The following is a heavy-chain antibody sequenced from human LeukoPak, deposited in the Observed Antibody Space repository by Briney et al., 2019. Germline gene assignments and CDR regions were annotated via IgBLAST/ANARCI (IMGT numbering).Heavy chain of an antibody. V-gene: IGHV4-39*07. CDR1: GGSISSTSYY. CDR2: IYYSGST. CDR3: ARGPTTVTRAFDY. D-gene: IGHD4-17*01. Sequence: SETLSLTCTVSGGSISSTSYYWGWSRQPPGRGLEWIGSIYYSGSTYYNPSLKSRVTISVDTSKHQFSLKLSSVTAADTAVYYCARGPTTVTRAFDYWGQGTLVTVSS. J-gene: IGHJ4*02.